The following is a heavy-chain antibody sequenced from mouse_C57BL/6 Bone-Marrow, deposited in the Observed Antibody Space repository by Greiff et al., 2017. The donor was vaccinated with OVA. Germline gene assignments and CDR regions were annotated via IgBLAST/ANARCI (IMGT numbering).Heavy chain of an antibody. CDR1: RFTFSSYA. CDR2: ISDGGSYT. J-gene: IGHJ2*01. D-gene: IGHD2-4*01. Sequence: EVKLMESGGGLVKPGGSLKLSCAASRFTFSSYAMSWVRQTPEKRLEWVATISDGGSYTYYPDNVKGRFTISRDNAKNNLYLQMSHLKSEDTAMYYCARVLYDYVVPYYFDYWGQGTTLTVSS. CDR3: ARVLYDYVVPYYFDY. V-gene: IGHV5-4*03.